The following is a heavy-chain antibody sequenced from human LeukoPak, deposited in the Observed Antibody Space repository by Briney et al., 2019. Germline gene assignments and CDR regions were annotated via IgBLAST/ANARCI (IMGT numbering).Heavy chain of an antibody. CDR2: IYYSGST. CDR1: GGSISTYY. V-gene: IGHV4-30-4*08. D-gene: IGHD2-2*01. CDR3: ARDIVVVPAAMMGGAFDI. Sequence: PSETLSLTCTVSGGSISTYYWSWIRQPPGKGLEWIGYIYYSGSTYYNPSLKSRVTISVDTSKNQFSLKLSSVTAADTAVYYCARDIVVVPAAMMGGAFDIWGQGTMVTVSS. J-gene: IGHJ3*02.